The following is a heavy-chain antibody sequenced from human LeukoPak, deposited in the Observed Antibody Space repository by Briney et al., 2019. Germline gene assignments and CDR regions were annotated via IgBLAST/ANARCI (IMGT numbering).Heavy chain of an antibody. CDR2: ISYDGRNK. CDR1: GFIFINYG. CDR3: AKAADSGYDLDY. V-gene: IGHV3-30*18. Sequence: PGGSLRLSCAASGFIFINYGMHWVRQAPGKGLEWVAIISYDGRNKYYADSVKGRFTISRDSSKNTLFLQVNSLRAEDTAVYYCAKAADSGYDLDYWGQGTLVTVSS. D-gene: IGHD5-12*01. J-gene: IGHJ4*02.